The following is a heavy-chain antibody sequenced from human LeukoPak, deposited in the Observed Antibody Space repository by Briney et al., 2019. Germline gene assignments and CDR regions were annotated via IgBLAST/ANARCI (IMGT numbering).Heavy chain of an antibody. V-gene: IGHV1-46*01. D-gene: IGHD2-15*01. J-gene: IGHJ4*02. CDR2: IYPSAGYA. CDR1: GYIFTSYY. Sequence: ASVKVSCKASGYIFTSYYIHWVRQAPGQGLEWMGIIYPSAGYANYAQTFQGRVTMAMDTSTSTVDMELSSLRSEDTAVYYCVREEVVGTFDYWGQGTLVTVSS. CDR3: VREEVVGTFDY.